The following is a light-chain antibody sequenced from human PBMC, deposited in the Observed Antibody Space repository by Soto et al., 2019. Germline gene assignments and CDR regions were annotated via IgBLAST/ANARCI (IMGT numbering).Light chain of an antibody. CDR1: QSVSSY. V-gene: IGKV3-11*01. J-gene: IGKJ5*01. CDR2: DAS. CDR3: QQRSNCPIT. Sequence: ETVLTQPPATLALSPVERATLYCRASQSVSSYLAWYQQKPGQAPRLLIYDASNRATGIPARFSGSGSGTDFTLTISSLEPEDFAVYYCQQRSNCPITFGQGTRLEIK.